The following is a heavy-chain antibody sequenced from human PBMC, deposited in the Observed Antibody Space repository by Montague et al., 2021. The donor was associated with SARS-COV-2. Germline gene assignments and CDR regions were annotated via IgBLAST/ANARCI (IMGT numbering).Heavy chain of an antibody. Sequence: SETLSLTCTVSGGSISSSSYYWGWIRQPPGKGLEWIGSIYYSGSTYYNPSLKSRVTISVDTSKNQFSLKLSSVTAADTAVYYRARRLNYDILTGGALQYYYGMDVWGQGTTVTVSS. CDR2: IYYSGST. CDR3: ARRLNYDILTGGALQYYYGMDV. D-gene: IGHD3-9*01. CDR1: GGSISSSSYY. J-gene: IGHJ6*02. V-gene: IGHV4-39*01.